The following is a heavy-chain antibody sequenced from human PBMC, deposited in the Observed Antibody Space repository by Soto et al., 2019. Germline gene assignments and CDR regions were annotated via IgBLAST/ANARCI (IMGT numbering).Heavy chain of an antibody. Sequence: SVKVSCKASGGTFSSYAISWVRQAPGQGLEWMGGIIPIFGTANYAQKFQGRVTITADESTSTAYMELSSLRSEDTAVYYCARRYHPQYSSSWYFDYFDYWGQEPLVTVSS. CDR3: ARRYHPQYSSSWYFDYFDY. D-gene: IGHD6-13*01. CDR1: GGTFSSYA. J-gene: IGHJ4*02. CDR2: IIPIFGTA. V-gene: IGHV1-69*13.